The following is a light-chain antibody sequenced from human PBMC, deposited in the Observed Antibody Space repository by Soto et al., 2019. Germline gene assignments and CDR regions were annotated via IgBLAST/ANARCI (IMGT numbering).Light chain of an antibody. V-gene: IGKV1-33*01. CDR2: DAY. CDR3: QKSDHLPL. CDR1: HDIGNS. Sequence: DIPMTQSPPSLSASVGDRVTITCQASHDIGNSLNWYQDKPGQAPKLVIYDAYNLETGVPSTFSGSGYGTDFTFTISSLRHEDIATYYCQKSDHLPLFGPGTKVDIK. J-gene: IGKJ3*01.